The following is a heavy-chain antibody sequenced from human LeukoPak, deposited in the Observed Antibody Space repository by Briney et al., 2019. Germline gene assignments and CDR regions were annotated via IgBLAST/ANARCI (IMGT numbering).Heavy chain of an antibody. J-gene: IGHJ3*02. CDR2: IYTSRST. D-gene: IGHD2-15*01. CDR3: ARETTEPGGYWSAQRDGFDI. V-gene: IGHV4-61*02. Sequence: SETLSLTCTVSGGSISSGSYYWSWIRQPAGKGLEWIVRIYTSRSTNYNPSLKSRVTISVDTSKNQFSLKLSSVTAADTAVYYCARETTEPGGYWSAQRDGFDIWGQGTRVTVSS. CDR1: GGSISSGSYY.